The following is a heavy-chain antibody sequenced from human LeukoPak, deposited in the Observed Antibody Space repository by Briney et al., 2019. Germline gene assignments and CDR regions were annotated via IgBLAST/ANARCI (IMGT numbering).Heavy chain of an antibody. CDR1: GFTCSNSW. CDR2: INQDGGEE. J-gene: IGHJ6*03. CDR3: ARSGGAYYYYMDV. V-gene: IGHV3-7*03. Sequence: GGSLRLSCVASGFTCSNSWMSWVRQAPGKGLEWVANINQDGGEEHYVGSVKGRFTISRDNAKNSLYLQMNSLRAEDTAVYYCARSGGAYYYYMDVWGKGTTVTISS. D-gene: IGHD2-21*01.